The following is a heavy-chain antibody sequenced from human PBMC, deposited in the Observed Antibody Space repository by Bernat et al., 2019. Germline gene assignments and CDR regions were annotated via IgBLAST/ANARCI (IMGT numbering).Heavy chain of an antibody. Sequence: QVQLVESGGGVVQPGRSLRLSCAASGFPFSSYGMHWVRQAPGKGLEWVATISYDGSDKHYADSVQGRVTVSRDNSKNTLYLQMNSLRAEDTAVYYCAKSPGSGWYFDYWGRGTLVTVSS. CDR2: ISYDGSDK. CDR3: AKSPGSGWYFDY. CDR1: GFPFSSYG. J-gene: IGHJ4*02. V-gene: IGHV3-30*18. D-gene: IGHD6-19*01.